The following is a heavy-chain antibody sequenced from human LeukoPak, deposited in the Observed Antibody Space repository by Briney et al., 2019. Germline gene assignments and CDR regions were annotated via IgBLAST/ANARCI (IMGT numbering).Heavy chain of an antibody. V-gene: IGHV3-30*18. CDR3: AKDWSSSWSLDY. D-gene: IGHD6-13*01. Sequence: GLEWVAVISYEGSNKYYADSVKGRFTISRDNSKNTLYLQMNSLRDEDTAVYYCAKDWSSSWSLDYWGQGTLVTVSS. CDR2: ISYEGSNK. J-gene: IGHJ4*02.